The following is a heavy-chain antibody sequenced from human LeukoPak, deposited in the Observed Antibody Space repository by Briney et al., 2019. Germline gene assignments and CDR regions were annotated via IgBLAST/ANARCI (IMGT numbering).Heavy chain of an antibody. CDR2: IYTSGST. Sequence: SETLSLTCTVSGGSISSGSYYWSWIRQPAGKGLEWIGRIYTSGSTNYNPSLKSRVTISVDTSKNQFSVKLSSVTAADTAVYYCARDQVGGSLYYYYYYMDVWGKGTTVTVSS. CDR1: GGSISSGSYY. D-gene: IGHD2-15*01. CDR3: ARDQVGGSLYYYYYYMDV. V-gene: IGHV4-61*02. J-gene: IGHJ6*03.